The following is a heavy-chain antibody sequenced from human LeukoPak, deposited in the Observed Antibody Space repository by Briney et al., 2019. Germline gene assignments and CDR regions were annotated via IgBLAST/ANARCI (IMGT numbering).Heavy chain of an antibody. Sequence: SETLSLTCAVYGGSFSGYYWSWIHQPPGKGLEWIGEINHSGSTNYNPSLKSRVTISVDTSKNQFSLKLSSVTAADTAVYYCGRMGVATGYYYYYYMDVWGKGTTVTISS. V-gene: IGHV4-34*01. CDR3: GRMGVATGYYYYYYMDV. CDR1: GGSFSGYY. CDR2: INHSGST. D-gene: IGHD5-12*01. J-gene: IGHJ6*03.